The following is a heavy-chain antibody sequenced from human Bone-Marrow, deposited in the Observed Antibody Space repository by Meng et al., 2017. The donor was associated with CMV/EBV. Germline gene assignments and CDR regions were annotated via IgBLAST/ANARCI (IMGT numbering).Heavy chain of an antibody. J-gene: IGHJ1*01. CDR2: ISYDGSNK. CDR3: ARGPSFQRYCSSTSCYSEYFQH. CDR1: GFTFSSYA. D-gene: IGHD2-2*01. V-gene: IGHV3-30*04. Sequence: GESLKISCAASGFTFSSYAMHWVRQAPGKGLEWVAVISYDGSNKYYADSVKGRFTISRDHSKNTLYLQMNSLRAEDTAVYYCARGPSFQRYCSSTSCYSEYFQHWGQGTLVTVSS.